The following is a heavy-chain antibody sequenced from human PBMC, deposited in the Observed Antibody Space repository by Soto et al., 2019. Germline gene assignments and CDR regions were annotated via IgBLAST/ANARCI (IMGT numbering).Heavy chain of an antibody. Sequence: PGGSLRLSCAASGVTFSSYAMSWVRQAPGKGLEWVSAISGSGGSTYYADSVKGRFTISRDNSKNTLYLQMNSLRAEDTAVYYCAKDPPFYCSGGSCSLNWFDPWGQGTLVTVSS. CDR1: GVTFSSYA. V-gene: IGHV3-23*01. J-gene: IGHJ5*02. CDR3: AKDPPFYCSGGSCSLNWFDP. D-gene: IGHD2-15*01. CDR2: ISGSGGST.